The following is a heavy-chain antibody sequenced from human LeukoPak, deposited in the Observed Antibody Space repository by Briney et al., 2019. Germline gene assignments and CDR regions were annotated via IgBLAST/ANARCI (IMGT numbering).Heavy chain of an antibody. CDR2: ISGSGDNT. CDR3: ARRAGAYSHPYDY. V-gene: IGHV3-23*01. D-gene: IGHD4/OR15-4a*01. J-gene: IGHJ4*02. CDR1: EFTFSSYA. Sequence: GGSLRLSCAASEFTFSSYAMNWVRQAPGKGLEWVSGISGSGDNTYYADSVKGRFTISRDNSKNTLYLQMNSLRAEDTAVYYCARRAGAYSHPYDYWGQGTLVTVSS.